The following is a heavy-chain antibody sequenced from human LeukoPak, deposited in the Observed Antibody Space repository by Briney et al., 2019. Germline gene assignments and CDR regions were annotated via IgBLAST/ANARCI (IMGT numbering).Heavy chain of an antibody. Sequence: GGSLRLSCAASGFTFNDYSMNWVRQAPGKGLEWVGRIKPKTDGETTEYAAPVKGRFSISRDDSKNMLYLQMNSLKTEDTAVYYCITPLPYSAQGGQGTLVTVSS. J-gene: IGHJ4*02. V-gene: IGHV3-15*07. CDR2: IKPKTDGETT. CDR1: GFTFNDYS. D-gene: IGHD2-21*01. CDR3: ITPLPYSAQ.